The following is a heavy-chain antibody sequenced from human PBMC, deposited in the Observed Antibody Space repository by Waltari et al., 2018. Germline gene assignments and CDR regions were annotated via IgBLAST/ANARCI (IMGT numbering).Heavy chain of an antibody. CDR3: AREFDAFDI. V-gene: IGHV3-21*01. CDR1: GFTFSTYD. CDR2: MSSSNFYS. J-gene: IGHJ3*02. Sequence: EVQLVESGGGLVKPGGSLRLSCAASGFTFSTYDMNWVRQTPGKGLGWVSVMSSSNFYSEYADSVKGRFTISRDNAKNSLDLQMNSLRAEDTAVYYCAREFDAFDIWGQGTMVTVSS.